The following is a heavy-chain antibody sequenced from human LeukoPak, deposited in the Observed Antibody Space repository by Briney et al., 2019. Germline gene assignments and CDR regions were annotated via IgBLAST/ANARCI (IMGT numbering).Heavy chain of an antibody. CDR2: VRLSGRNT. CDR3: ARDPDGYNGIYFDY. V-gene: IGHV3-23*01. J-gene: IGHJ4*02. Sequence: GGSLRLSCAASGFTFNNFAMNWVSQAPGQGLEWVSTVRLSGRNTYYTDSVFYADSVKGRFTISRDNSKNTVYLQMTGLRAEDTALYYCARDPDGYNGIYFDYWGQGTLVAVSS. D-gene: IGHD5-24*01. CDR1: GFTFNNFA.